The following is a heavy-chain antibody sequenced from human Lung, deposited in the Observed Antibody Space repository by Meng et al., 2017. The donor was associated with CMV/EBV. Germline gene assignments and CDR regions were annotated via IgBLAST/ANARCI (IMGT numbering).Heavy chain of an antibody. CDR1: GFTVSSYA. CDR3: AKGNAEYCSGARCYAFDY. V-gene: IGHV3-23*01. Sequence: GGSLTLXCAASGFTVSSYAMTWVRQAPGKGLEWVAVVPGGGGSTYHADSVKSRFTISRDNSENALYMQMNRLRVEDTAIYYRAKGNAEYCSGARCYAFDYXGQGXLVTVSS. J-gene: IGHJ4*02. D-gene: IGHD2-2*01. CDR2: VPGGGGST.